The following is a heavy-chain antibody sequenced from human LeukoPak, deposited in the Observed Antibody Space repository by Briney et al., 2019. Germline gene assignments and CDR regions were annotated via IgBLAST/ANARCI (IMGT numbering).Heavy chain of an antibody. V-gene: IGHV1-2*06. D-gene: IGHD2-2*01. CDR2: INPNSGGT. CDR1: GGTFSSYT. J-gene: IGHJ5*02. Sequence: ASVKVSCKASGGTFSSYTISWVRQAPGQGLEWMGRINPNSGGTNYAQKFQGRVTMTMDTSISTAYMELSRLRSDDTAVYYCARDLEVEYQLLPTNWFDPWGQGTLVTVSS. CDR3: ARDLEVEYQLLPTNWFDP.